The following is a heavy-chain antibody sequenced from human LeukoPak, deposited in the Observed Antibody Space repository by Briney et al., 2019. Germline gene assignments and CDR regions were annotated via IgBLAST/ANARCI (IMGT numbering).Heavy chain of an antibody. CDR1: GFTFSSYW. D-gene: IGHD6-19*01. Sequence: GGSLRLSCAASGFTFSSYWMHWVRQAPGKGLIWVSRINTDGSSTTYADSVKGRFTISRDNAKNTLYLQMNNLRAEDTAVYYCARDNSGRYDYWGQGTLVTVSS. J-gene: IGHJ4*02. CDR3: ARDNSGRYDY. CDR2: INTDGSST. V-gene: IGHV3-74*01.